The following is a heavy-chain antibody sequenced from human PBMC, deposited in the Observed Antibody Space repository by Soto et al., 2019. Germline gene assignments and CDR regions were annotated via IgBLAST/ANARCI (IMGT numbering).Heavy chain of an antibody. CDR3: ARDQLRFLEWLSYGMDV. CDR2: IKQDGSEK. Sequence: GGSLRLSCAASGFTFSSYWMSWVRQAPGKGLEWVANIKQDGSEKYNVDSVKGRFTISRDNAKNSLYLQMNSLRAEDTAVDYCARDQLRFLEWLSYGMDVWGQGTTVTVSS. D-gene: IGHD3-3*01. J-gene: IGHJ6*02. CDR1: GFTFSSYW. V-gene: IGHV3-7*03.